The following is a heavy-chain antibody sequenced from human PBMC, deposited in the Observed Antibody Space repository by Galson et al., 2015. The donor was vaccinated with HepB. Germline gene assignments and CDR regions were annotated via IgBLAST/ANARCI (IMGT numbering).Heavy chain of an antibody. CDR2: ISGSGGST. J-gene: IGHJ6*02. D-gene: IGHD3-10*01. V-gene: IGHV3-23*01. Sequence: SLRLSCAASGFTFSSYAMSWVRQAPGKGLEWVSAISGSGGSTYYADSVKGRFTISRDNSKNTLYLQMNSLRAEDTAVYYCAKDQDYGSGMDVCGQGTTVTVSS. CDR1: GFTFSSYA. CDR3: AKDQDYGSGMDV.